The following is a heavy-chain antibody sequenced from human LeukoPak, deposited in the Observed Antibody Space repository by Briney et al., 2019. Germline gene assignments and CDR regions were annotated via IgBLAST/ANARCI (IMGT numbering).Heavy chain of an antibody. CDR3: ASLLVDSSSWYDRDAFDI. V-gene: IGHV1-46*01. J-gene: IGHJ3*02. CDR2: VNPSGGST. CDR1: GYTFTSYY. D-gene: IGHD6-13*01. Sequence: ASVKVSCKASGYTFTSYYVHWVRQAPGQGLEWMGIVNPSGGSTSYAQKFQGRVTMTRDTSTSTVYMELSSLRSEDTAVYYCASLLVDSSSWYDRDAFDIWGQGTMVTVSS.